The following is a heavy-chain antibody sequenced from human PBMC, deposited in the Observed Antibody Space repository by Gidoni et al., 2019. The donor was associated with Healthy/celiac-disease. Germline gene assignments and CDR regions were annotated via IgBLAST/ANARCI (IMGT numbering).Heavy chain of an antibody. CDR2: ISYDGSNK. D-gene: IGHD3-9*01. Sequence: QVQPVEPGGGVVQPGRSLRLSCAASGFTFSSYAMHWVRQAPGKGLEWVAVISYDGSNKYYADSVKGLFTISRDNSKNTLYLQMNSLRAEDTAVYYCARAAKYFDWLLSDWGQGTLVTVSS. V-gene: IGHV3-30*04. CDR1: GFTFSSYA. J-gene: IGHJ4*02. CDR3: ARAAKYFDWLLSD.